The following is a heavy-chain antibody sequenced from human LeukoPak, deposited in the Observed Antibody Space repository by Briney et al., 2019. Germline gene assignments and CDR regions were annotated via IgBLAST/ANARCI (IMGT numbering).Heavy chain of an antibody. D-gene: IGHD6-19*01. J-gene: IGHJ4*02. CDR3: ARVKSSAVAGNFDY. CDR2: INPNSGGT. Sequence: ASVKVSCKASGYTFTGYYMHWVRQAPGQGLEWMGWINPNSGGTNYAQKFHGRVTMTRDTSISTAYMELRRLRSDDTAVYYYARVKSSAVAGNFDYWGQGTLVTVSS. CDR1: GYTFTGYY. V-gene: IGHV1-2*02.